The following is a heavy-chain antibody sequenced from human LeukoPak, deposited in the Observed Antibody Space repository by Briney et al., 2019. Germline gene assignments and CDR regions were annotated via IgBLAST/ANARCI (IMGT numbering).Heavy chain of an antibody. CDR3: AREQQLVVSRGSARGVSRDNSFNWFDP. CDR1: GGSFSGYY. J-gene: IGHJ5*02. D-gene: IGHD6-13*01. Sequence: SETLSLTCAVYGGSFSGYYWSWIRQPPGKGLEWIGEINHSGSTNYNPSLKSRVTISVDTSKNQFSLKLSSVTAAGTAVYYCAREQQLVVSRGSARGVSRDNSFNWFDPWGQGTLVTVSS. CDR2: INHSGST. V-gene: IGHV4-34*01.